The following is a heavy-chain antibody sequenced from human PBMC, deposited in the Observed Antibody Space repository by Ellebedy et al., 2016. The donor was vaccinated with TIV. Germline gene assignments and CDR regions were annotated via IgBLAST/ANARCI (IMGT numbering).Heavy chain of an antibody. D-gene: IGHD4-17*01. CDR3: ASGGPYGDYFDY. CDR2: IYYSGST. CDR1: GGSISSYY. Sequence: MPSETLSLTCTVSGGSISSYYWSWIRQPPGKGLEWIGYIYYSGSTNYNPSLKSRVTISVDTSKNQFSLKLSSVTAADTAVYYCASGGPYGDYFDYWGQGTLVTVSS. J-gene: IGHJ4*02. V-gene: IGHV4-59*01.